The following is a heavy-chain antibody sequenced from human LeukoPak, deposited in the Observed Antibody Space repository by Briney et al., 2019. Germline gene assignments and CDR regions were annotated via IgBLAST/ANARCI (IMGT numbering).Heavy chain of an antibody. CDR3: AREEENNWFDP. CDR2: IYYSGST. V-gene: IGHV4-31*03. J-gene: IGHJ5*02. Sequence: SETLSLTCTVSGGSISSGGYYWSWIRQHPGKGLEWIGYIYYSGSTYYNPSLKCRVTISVDTSKNQFSLKLSSVTAADTAVYYCAREEENNWFDPWGQGTLVTVSS. CDR1: GGSISSGGYY.